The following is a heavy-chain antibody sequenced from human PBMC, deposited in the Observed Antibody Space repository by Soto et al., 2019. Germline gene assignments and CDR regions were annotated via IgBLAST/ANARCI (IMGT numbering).Heavy chain of an antibody. Sequence: QVQLQESGPGLVKPSQTLSLTCTVSGGSISSGGYYWSWIRQHPGKGLEWIGYIYYSGSTYYNPSLKSRITISVDTSKNQFSLKLSSVTAADTAVYYCARGVTMVRGVIHTPYFDYWGQGTLVTVSS. CDR2: IYYSGST. D-gene: IGHD3-10*01. J-gene: IGHJ4*02. V-gene: IGHV4-31*03. CDR3: ARGVTMVRGVIHTPYFDY. CDR1: GGSISSGGYY.